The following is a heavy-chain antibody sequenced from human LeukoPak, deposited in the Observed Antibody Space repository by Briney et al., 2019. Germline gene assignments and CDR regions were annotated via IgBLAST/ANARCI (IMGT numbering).Heavy chain of an antibody. Sequence: PGGSLRLSCAASGFTFSSYAMSWVRQAPGKGLEWVSAISGSGSSTYYADSVKGRFTISRDNSKNTLFLQVNNLRAEDTAVYYCAKDPKQWLVTNYYYYYMDVWGKGTTVTISS. J-gene: IGHJ6*03. CDR3: AKDPKQWLVTNYYYYYMDV. CDR1: GFTFSSYA. CDR2: ISGSGSST. D-gene: IGHD6-19*01. V-gene: IGHV3-23*01.